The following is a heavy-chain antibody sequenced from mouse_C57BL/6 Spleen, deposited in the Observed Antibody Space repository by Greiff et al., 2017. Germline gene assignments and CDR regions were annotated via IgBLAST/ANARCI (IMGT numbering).Heavy chain of an antibody. Sequence: VQLQESGPELVKPGASVKISCKASGYAFSSSWMHWVKQRPGRGLEWIGRIYPGDGDTNYNGKFKGKATLTADKSSSTAYMQLSSLTSEDSAVYFCARVLRSLGYFDFRGTGTTVTVSS. V-gene: IGHV1-82*01. D-gene: IGHD1-1*01. CDR1: GYAFSSSW. CDR2: IYPGDGDT. CDR3: ARVLRSLGYFDF. J-gene: IGHJ1*03.